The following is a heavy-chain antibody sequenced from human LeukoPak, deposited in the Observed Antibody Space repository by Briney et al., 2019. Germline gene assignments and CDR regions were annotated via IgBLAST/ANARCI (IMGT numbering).Heavy chain of an antibody. CDR2: IYYSGST. Sequence: XXLEXXGYIYYSGSTNYNPSLKSRVTISVGTSKNQFSLKLSSVTAADTAVYYCARVRITMVRGRPNWFDPWGQGTLVTVSS. D-gene: IGHD3-10*01. V-gene: IGHV4-59*01. J-gene: IGHJ5*02. CDR3: ARVRITMVRGRPNWFDP.